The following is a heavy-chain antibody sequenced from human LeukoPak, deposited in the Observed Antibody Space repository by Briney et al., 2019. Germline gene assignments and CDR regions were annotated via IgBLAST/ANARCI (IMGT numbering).Heavy chain of an antibody. Sequence: PSAPLSLPSVVYGGSFIGYYWSWIRQPPGKGLEWIGEINHSGTTNYNPSLKSRVTISVDTSKNQFSLKLTSVTAADTAVYYCARGGLANYFDYWGQGTLVPVSS. CDR1: GGSFIGYY. D-gene: IGHD3/OR15-3a*01. J-gene: IGHJ4*02. CDR3: ARGGLANYFDY. CDR2: INHSGTT. V-gene: IGHV4-34*01.